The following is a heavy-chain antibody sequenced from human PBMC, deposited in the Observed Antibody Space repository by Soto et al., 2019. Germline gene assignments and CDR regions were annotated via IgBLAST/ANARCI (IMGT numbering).Heavy chain of an antibody. J-gene: IGHJ3*02. V-gene: IGHV3-64D*06. D-gene: IGHD5-18*01. CDR2: INTNGGIT. CDR1: GVTFSSYA. CDR3: VKQDEYSYAFDI. Sequence: PGGSLRLSCSASGVTFSSYAMHWVRQAPGKGLEYVSAINTNGGITYYADSVKGRFTISRDNSKNTLYLQMSSLRAEDTAVYYCVKQDEYSYAFDIWGQGTMVTVSS.